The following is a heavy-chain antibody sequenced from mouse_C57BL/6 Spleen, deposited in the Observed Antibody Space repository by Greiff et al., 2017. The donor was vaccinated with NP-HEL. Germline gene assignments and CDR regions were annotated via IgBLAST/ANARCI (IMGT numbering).Heavy chain of an antibody. CDR1: GYTFTSYW. V-gene: IGHV1-69*01. J-gene: IGHJ2*01. CDR2: LDPSDSYT. D-gene: IGHD3-1*01. Sequence: VQLQQPGAELVMPGASVKLSCKASGYTFTSYWMHWVKQRPGQGLEWIGELDPSDSYTNYNQKFKGKSTLTVDKSSSTAYMQLSSLTSEDSAVYYCATGYGDYFDYWGQGTTLTVSS. CDR3: ATGYGDYFDY.